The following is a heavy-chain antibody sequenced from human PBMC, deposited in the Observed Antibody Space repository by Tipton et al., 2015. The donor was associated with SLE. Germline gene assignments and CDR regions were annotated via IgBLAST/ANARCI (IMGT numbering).Heavy chain of an antibody. CDR2: AYPSGST. V-gene: IGHV4-38-2*01. J-gene: IGHJ3*01. D-gene: IGHD3-9*01. Sequence: TLSLTCAVSGFSTSRGKYLGWLRQPPGKGLEWIGFAYPSGSTYYHPSLKSRVNMPLDTSKNLLFVNLRSVTAADTAMYYCARGTYYDILDGFSFDVWGHGTLVTVSS. CDR1: GFSTSRGKY. CDR3: ARGTYYDILDGFSFDV.